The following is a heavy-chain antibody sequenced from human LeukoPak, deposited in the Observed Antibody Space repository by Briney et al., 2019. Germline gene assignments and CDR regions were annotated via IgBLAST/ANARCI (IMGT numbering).Heavy chain of an antibody. D-gene: IGHD1-26*01. CDR1: GFTFSSYW. CDR3: ARGLAIVGATPLWFDP. V-gene: IGHV3-7*01. CDR2: INQDGSEK. J-gene: IGHJ5*02. Sequence: GGSLRLSCAASGFTFSSYWVSWVRQAPGKGLEWVANINQDGSEKYYVDSVKGRFTISRDNAKNSLYLQMNSLRAEDTAVYSCARGLAIVGATPLWFDPWGQGTLVTVSS.